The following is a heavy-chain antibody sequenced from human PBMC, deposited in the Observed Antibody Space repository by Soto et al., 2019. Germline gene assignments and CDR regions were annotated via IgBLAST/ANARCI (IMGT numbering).Heavy chain of an antibody. Sequence: QVQLVESGGGVVQPGRSLRLSCAASGFTFSSYGMHWVRQAPGKGLEWVAVISYDGSNKYYADSVKGRFTISRDNSKNTLYLQMNSLRAEDTAVYYCANFASGKSTGEFRQIVVVPAALGGGYDFDYWGQGTLVTVSS. CDR2: ISYDGSNK. D-gene: IGHD2-2*01. J-gene: IGHJ4*02. CDR3: ANFASGKSTGEFRQIVVVPAALGGGYDFDY. CDR1: GFTFSSYG. V-gene: IGHV3-30*18.